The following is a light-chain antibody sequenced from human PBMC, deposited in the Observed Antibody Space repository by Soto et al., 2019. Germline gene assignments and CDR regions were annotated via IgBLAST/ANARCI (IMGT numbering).Light chain of an antibody. CDR2: LEGSGSY. CDR1: SGHSSYI. V-gene: IGLV4-60*02. Sequence: QLVLTQSSSASASLGSSVKLTCTLSSGHSSYIIAWHQQQPGKAPRYLMKLEGSGSYNKGSGVPDRFSGSSSGADRYLTISNLQFEDEADYYCENWDSNTQNGVFGGGTKVTV. CDR3: ENWDSNTQNGV. J-gene: IGLJ3*02.